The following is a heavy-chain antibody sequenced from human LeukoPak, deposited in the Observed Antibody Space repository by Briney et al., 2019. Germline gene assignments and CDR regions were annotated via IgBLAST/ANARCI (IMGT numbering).Heavy chain of an antibody. CDR1: GYTFTDYD. J-gene: IGHJ5*02. Sequence: ASVKVSCKTSGYTFTDYDVNWVRQAPGQGVEWMGYIHPRSGYSESAQRFQGRLSMTRDVSTDTAYMELSTLTSDDTAVYYCARVTSGMRYNWFDPWGQGTLIIVSS. CDR3: ARVTSGMRYNWFDP. V-gene: IGHV1-8*01. D-gene: IGHD2-2*01. CDR2: IHPRSGYS.